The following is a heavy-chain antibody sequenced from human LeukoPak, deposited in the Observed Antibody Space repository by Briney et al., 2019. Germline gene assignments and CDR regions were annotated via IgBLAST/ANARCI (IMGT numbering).Heavy chain of an antibody. CDR1: GGSISSYY. CDR2: IYYSGNT. V-gene: IGHV4-59*01. CDR3: ARVGFALQIDY. J-gene: IGHJ4*02. D-gene: IGHD1-26*01. Sequence: PSETLSLTCTVSGGSISSYYWSWIRQPPGKGLEWIGYIYYSGNTNYNPSLKSRVTISVDTSKNRFSLKLSSVTAADTAVYYCARVGFALQIDYWGQGTLVTVSS.